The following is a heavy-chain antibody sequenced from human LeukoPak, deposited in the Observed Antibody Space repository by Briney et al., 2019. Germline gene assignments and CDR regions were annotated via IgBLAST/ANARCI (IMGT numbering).Heavy chain of an antibody. D-gene: IGHD1-1*01. Sequence: SETLSLTRTVSGGSISSYYWGWIRQPPGKGLGWIGCIHYSGITHYNPSLKSRVTISVDTSKNQFSLKLNSVTAADTAVYYCAGLSINWNALGYWGQGTLVTVSS. CDR3: AGLSINWNALGY. CDR1: GGSISSYY. J-gene: IGHJ4*02. V-gene: IGHV4-59*01. CDR2: IHYSGIT.